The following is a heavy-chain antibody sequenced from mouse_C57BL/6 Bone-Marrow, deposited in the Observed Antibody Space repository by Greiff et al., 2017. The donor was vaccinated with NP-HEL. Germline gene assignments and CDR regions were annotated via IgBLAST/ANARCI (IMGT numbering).Heavy chain of an antibody. CDR1: GFTFSSYG. CDR3: ARDGVASDY. J-gene: IGHJ2*01. CDR2: ISSGGSYT. D-gene: IGHD6-1*01. Sequence: EVQGVESGGDLVKPGGSLKLSCAASGFTFSSYGMSWVRQTPDKRLEWVATISSGGSYTYYPDSVKGRFTISRDNAKNTLYLQMSSLKSEDTAMYYCARDGVASDYWGQGTTLTVSS. V-gene: IGHV5-6*01.